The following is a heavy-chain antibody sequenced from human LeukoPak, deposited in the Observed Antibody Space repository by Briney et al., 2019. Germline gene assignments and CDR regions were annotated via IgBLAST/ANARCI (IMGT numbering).Heavy chain of an antibody. J-gene: IGHJ3*02. V-gene: IGHV5-51*01. Sequence: HGESLKISCKGSGYSFTNYWIAWVRQMPGKGLEWMGIIYPDDSDTRYSPSFQGQVTISADKSISTAYQQWSSLKASDTAMYYCARIWLRAFDIWGQGTMVTVSS. D-gene: IGHD3-16*01. CDR1: GYSFTNYW. CDR2: IYPDDSDT. CDR3: ARIWLRAFDI.